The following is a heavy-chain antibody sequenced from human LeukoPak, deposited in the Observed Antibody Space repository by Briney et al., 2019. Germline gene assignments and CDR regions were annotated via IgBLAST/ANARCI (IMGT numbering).Heavy chain of an antibody. D-gene: IGHD3-3*01. V-gene: IGHV1-18*01. J-gene: IGHJ4*02. CDR2: ISAYNGNT. CDR1: GYTFTSYG. CDR3: ARMVDDFWSGYLIDY. Sequence: ASVKVSCTASGYTFTSYGISWVRQAPGQGLEWMGWISAYNGNTNYAQKLQGRVTMTTDTSTSTAYMELRSLRSDDTAVYYCARMVDDFWSGYLIDYWGQGTLVTVSS.